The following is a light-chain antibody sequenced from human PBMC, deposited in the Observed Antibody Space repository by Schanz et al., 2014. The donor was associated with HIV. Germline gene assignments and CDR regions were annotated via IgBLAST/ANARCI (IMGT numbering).Light chain of an antibody. V-gene: IGLV1-51*02. CDR1: SSNIGNNY. CDR2: RNN. J-gene: IGLJ2*01. Sequence: QSVLTQPPSVSAAPGQKVTISCSGSSSNIGNNYVSWYQQLPGTAPKLLIYRNNQRPSGVPDRFSGSKSGTSATLGITGLQTGDEADYFCATWDSTLFGVVFGGGTKVTVL. CDR3: ATWDSTLFGVV.